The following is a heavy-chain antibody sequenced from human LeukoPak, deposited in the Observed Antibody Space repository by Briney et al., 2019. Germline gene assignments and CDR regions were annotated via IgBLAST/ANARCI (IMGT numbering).Heavy chain of an antibody. V-gene: IGHV4-38-2*02. J-gene: IGHJ4*02. CDR1: GYSISSGYY. Sequence: PSETLSLTCTVSGYSISSGYYWGWIRPPPGKGLEWIGSIYHSGSTYYNPSLKSRVTISVDTSKNQFSLKLSSVTAADTAVYYCARAERIVGAPYYFDYWGQGTLVTVSS. CDR2: IYHSGST. CDR3: ARAERIVGAPYYFDY. D-gene: IGHD1-26*01.